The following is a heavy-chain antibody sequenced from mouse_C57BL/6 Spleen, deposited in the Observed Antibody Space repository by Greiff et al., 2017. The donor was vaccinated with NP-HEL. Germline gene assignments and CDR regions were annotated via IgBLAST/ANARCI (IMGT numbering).Heavy chain of an antibody. J-gene: IGHJ3*01. D-gene: IGHD2-5*01. CDR3: TRSYSNRAWFAY. V-gene: IGHV1-5*01. Sequence: EVQLQQSGTVLARPGASVKMFCKTSGYTFTSYWMHWVKQRPGQGLEWIGAIYPGNSDTSYNQKFKGKAKLTAVTSASTAYMELSSLTNEDSAVYYCTRSYSNRAWFAYWGQGSLVTVSA. CDR2: IYPGNSDT. CDR1: GYTFTSYW.